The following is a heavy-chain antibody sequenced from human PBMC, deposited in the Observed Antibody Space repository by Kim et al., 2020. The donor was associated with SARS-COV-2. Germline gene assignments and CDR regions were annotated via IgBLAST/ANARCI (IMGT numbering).Heavy chain of an antibody. V-gene: IGHV4-34*01. CDR1: GGSFSGYY. CDR3: ATSSWPFDY. J-gene: IGHJ4*02. Sequence: SETLSLTCAVSGGSFSGYYWSWIRQPPGKGLEWIGEINHRGSTNYNPSLKSLVTISADTSRNQISLKVTSVTAADTAVYYCATSSWPFDYWGQGALVTVSS. CDR2: INHRGST. D-gene: IGHD6-13*01.